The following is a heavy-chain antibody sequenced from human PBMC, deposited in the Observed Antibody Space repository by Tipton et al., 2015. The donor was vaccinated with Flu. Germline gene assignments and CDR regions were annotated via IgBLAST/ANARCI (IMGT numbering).Heavy chain of an antibody. CDR2: IHRSGST. D-gene: IGHD4-11*01. J-gene: IGHJ5*02. CDR1: GDSIRNDYF. Sequence: TLSLTCTVSGDSIRNDYFWGWIRQPPGKGLEWIATIHRSGSTKYNPSLKSRVTISIDTSKNQFYLEMRSVTAADMAVYYCARRDFSNYVSDPKNWFDRWGQGSLVTVFS. V-gene: IGHV4-38-2*02. CDR3: ARRDFSNYVSDPKNWFDR.